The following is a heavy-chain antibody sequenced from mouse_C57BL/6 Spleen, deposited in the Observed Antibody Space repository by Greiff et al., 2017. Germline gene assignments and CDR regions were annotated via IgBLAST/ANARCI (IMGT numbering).Heavy chain of an antibody. J-gene: IGHJ4*01. V-gene: IGHV1-52*01. CDR1: GYTFTSYW. Sequence: VQLQQPGAELVRPGSSVKLSCKASGYTFTSYWMHWVKQRPIQGLEWIGNIDPSDSETNYNQKFKDKATLTVDKSSSTAYMQLSNLTSDDSAVYYCARDRDYAMDYWGQGTSVTVSS. CDR2: IDPSDSET. CDR3: ARDRDYAMDY.